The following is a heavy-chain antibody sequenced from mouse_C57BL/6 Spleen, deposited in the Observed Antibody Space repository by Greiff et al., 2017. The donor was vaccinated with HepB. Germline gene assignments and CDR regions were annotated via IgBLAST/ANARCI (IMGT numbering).Heavy chain of an antibody. Sequence: QVQLQQPGAELVKPGASVKMSCKASGYTFTSYWITWVKQRPGQGLEWIGDIYPGSGSTNYNEKFKSKATLTVDTSSSQAYMQLSSLTSEDSAVYYCARRGLRPYYFDYWGQGTTLTVSS. CDR1: GYTFTSYW. V-gene: IGHV1-55*01. D-gene: IGHD2-4*01. CDR2: IYPGSGST. CDR3: ARRGLRPYYFDY. J-gene: IGHJ2*01.